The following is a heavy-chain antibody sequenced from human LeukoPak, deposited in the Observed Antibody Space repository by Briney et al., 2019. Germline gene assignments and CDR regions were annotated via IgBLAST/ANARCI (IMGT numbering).Heavy chain of an antibody. D-gene: IGHD3-10*01. CDR3: AREGLNMVRGVIPREAWGWFDP. CDR2: IYRRGST. J-gene: IGHJ5*02. CDR1: GGSISSGAYY. Sequence: PSQTLSLTCPVSGGSISSGAYYSTWIRQPAGKGLEWIGRIYRRGSTNYNPSLKSRVTISVHTSKNQFSLKLSSVTAADTAVYYCAREGLNMVRGVIPREAWGWFDPWGQGTLVTVSS. V-gene: IGHV4-61*02.